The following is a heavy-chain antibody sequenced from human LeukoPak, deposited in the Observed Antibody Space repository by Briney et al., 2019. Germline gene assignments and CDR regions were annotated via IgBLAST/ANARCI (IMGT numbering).Heavy chain of an antibody. Sequence: PSETLSLTCTVSGGSISNYYWSWIRQPPGKGLEWIGYIFYSGSTNYNPSLKSRVSILVDTSKNQFSLKLNSVTAADTAVYYCARDGGYGSGSLIWGQGTMVTV. V-gene: IGHV4-59*01. D-gene: IGHD3-10*01. J-gene: IGHJ3*02. CDR1: GGSISNYY. CDR3: ARDGGYGSGSLI. CDR2: IFYSGST.